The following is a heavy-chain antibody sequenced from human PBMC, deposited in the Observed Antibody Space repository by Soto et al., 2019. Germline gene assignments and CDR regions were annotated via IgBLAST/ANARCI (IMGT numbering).Heavy chain of an antibody. CDR2: TSSSGSTI. V-gene: IGHV3-11*01. CDR1: GFTFSDYD. Sequence: PGGSLRLSCAASGFTFSDYDMSWIRQAPGKGLEWVSYTSSSGSTIYYADSVKGRFTMSRDNAKNSMYLHMDSLSVEDTAVYYCARDPQFIEVDHSYIYGIDVWGEATTVVVSS. J-gene: IGHJ6*02. CDR3: ARDPQFIEVDHSYIYGIDV. D-gene: IGHD3-22*01.